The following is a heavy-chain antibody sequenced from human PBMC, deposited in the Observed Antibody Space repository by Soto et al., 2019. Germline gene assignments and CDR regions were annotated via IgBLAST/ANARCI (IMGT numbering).Heavy chain of an antibody. Sequence: WIRQSPSRGPEWLGRTYHGSKWSTDYAVTVKSRISVNTDTSRNQFSLQLSSVTPEDTGVYYCARGWLRTGFDTWGQGTMVTVSS. D-gene: IGHD2-8*02. CDR2: TYHGSKWST. V-gene: IGHV6-1*01. CDR3: ARGWLRTGFDT. J-gene: IGHJ3*02.